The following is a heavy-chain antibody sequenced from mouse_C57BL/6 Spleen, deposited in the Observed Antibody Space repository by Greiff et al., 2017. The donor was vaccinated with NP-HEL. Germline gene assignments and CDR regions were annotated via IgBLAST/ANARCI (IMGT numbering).Heavy chain of an antibody. CDR2: IRNKANGYTT. J-gene: IGHJ3*01. V-gene: IGHV7-3*01. CDR3: ARSPTGTFSFAY. CDR1: GFTFTDYY. Sequence: EVMLVESGGGLVQPGGSLSLSCAASGFTFTDYYMSWVRQPPGKALEWLGFIRNKANGYTTEYSASVKGRFTISRDNSQSILYLQMNALRAEDSATYYCARSPTGTFSFAYWGQGTLVTVSA. D-gene: IGHD4-1*02.